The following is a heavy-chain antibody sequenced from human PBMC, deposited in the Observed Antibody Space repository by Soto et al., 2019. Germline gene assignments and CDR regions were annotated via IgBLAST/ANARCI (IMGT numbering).Heavy chain of an antibody. D-gene: IGHD3-16*02. CDR1: GYSFTDFY. CDR3: VRIMITFRGVFDDS. CDR2: ILPNSGVT. Sequence: QVQLVQSGAEVKKPGASVRVSCEASGYSFTDFYLHWVRQAPGQGLEWMGCILPNSGVTKYAEKFQGRITMTRDTSIDTAYMELSSLTSDDTAVYYCVRIMITFRGVFDDSWGQGTLVTVSS. J-gene: IGHJ4*02. V-gene: IGHV1-2*02.